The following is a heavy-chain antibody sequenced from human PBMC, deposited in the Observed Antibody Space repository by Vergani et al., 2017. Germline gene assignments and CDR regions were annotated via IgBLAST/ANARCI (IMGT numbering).Heavy chain of an antibody. Sequence: QVQLVQSGAEVKKPGSSVKVSCKVSGDIFNNYTVTWMRQAPGQGLEWMGRIIPIIRLATSAQKFQDRVKITGDTSTNTVYMEMNNLRSEDTAVYYCARVSPGDNSGWEPFDYWGQGTLVTVSS. D-gene: IGHD6-19*01. CDR2: IIPIIRLA. J-gene: IGHJ4*02. CDR1: GDIFNNYT. CDR3: ARVSPGDNSGWEPFDY. V-gene: IGHV1-69*02.